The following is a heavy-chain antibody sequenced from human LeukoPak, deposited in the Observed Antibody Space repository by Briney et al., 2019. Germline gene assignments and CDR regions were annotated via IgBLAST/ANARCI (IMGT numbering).Heavy chain of an antibody. J-gene: IGHJ4*02. V-gene: IGHV3-30*04. CDR1: GFTFSSYA. Sequence: GGSLRLSCAASGFTFSSYAVHWVRQAPGKGLEWVAVISYDGSNKYYADSVKGRFTISRDNSKNTLYLQMNSLRAEDTAVYYCATQSLRTIGVDPIDYWGQGTLVTVSS. CDR2: ISYDGSNK. CDR3: ATQSLRTIGVDPIDY. D-gene: IGHD3-16*02.